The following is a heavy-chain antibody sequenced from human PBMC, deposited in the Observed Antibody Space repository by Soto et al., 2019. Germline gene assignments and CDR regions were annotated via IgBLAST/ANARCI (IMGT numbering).Heavy chain of an antibody. J-gene: IGHJ4*02. CDR1: GGSISGYY. CDR3: GRISPHGDYAY. D-gene: IGHD4-17*01. V-gene: IGHV4-59*08. CDR2: VYNGNT. Sequence: SETLSLTCTISGGSISGYYWTWFRQSPGKGLEYIGYVYNGNTNYNPSLNSRVTISVDTSKNQFSLKLSSVTAADTAVYYCGRISPHGDYAYWGQGTLVTVSS.